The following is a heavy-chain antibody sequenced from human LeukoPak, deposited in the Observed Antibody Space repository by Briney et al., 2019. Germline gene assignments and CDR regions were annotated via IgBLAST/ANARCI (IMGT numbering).Heavy chain of an antibody. CDR1: GGSISSYY. V-gene: IGHV4-4*07. D-gene: IGHD1-26*01. CDR3: ARGTRDIVGATSRAFDI. CDR2: IYTSGST. Sequence: SETLSLTCTVSGGSISSYYWSWIRQPAGKGLEWIGRIYTSGSTNYNPSLKSRVTMSVDTSKNQFSLKLSSVTAADTAVYYCARGTRDIVGATSRAFDIWGQGTMVTVSS. J-gene: IGHJ3*02.